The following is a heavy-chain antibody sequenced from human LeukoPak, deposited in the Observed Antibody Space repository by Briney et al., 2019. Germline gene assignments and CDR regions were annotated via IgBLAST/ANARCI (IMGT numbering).Heavy chain of an antibody. V-gene: IGHV4-39*07. D-gene: IGHD5-18*01. CDR3: ARGKYSYAYFGAYYFDY. CDR1: GGSISISNYY. Sequence: SETLSLTCTVSGGSISISNYYWGWIRQPPGKGLEWIGSMSYSGRTYYNPSLKTRVTISVDTSKNQFSLKLSSVTAADTAVYYCARGKYSYAYFGAYYFDYWGQGTLVTVSS. J-gene: IGHJ4*02. CDR2: MSYSGRT.